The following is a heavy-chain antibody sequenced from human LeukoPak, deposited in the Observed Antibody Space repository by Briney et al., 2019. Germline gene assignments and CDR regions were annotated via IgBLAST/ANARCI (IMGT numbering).Heavy chain of an antibody. Sequence: SQTLSLTCAISGDSVSINSVAWNWIRQSPSRGLELLGRTYYRSKWYNDYAVSVKSRITINPETSKNQFSLQLSSVTPEDTAVYFCARGWYYFDYWGQGTLVTVSS. CDR2: TYYRSKWYN. CDR1: GDSVSINSVA. CDR3: ARGWYYFDY. J-gene: IGHJ4*02. V-gene: IGHV6-1*01. D-gene: IGHD6-19*01.